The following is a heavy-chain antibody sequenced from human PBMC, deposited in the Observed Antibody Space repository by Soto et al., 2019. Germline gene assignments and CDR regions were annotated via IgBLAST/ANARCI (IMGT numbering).Heavy chain of an antibody. J-gene: IGHJ4*02. D-gene: IGHD3-3*01. CDR1: GFACYYYN. CDR2: ISGSGIDI. V-gene: IGHV3-21*04. CDR3: ARTGVETLRYYFDY. Sequence: GGSLRLSSAASGFACYYYNMNWVRQAPGRGLEWVSSISGSGIDIHFTDSVKGRFTISRDNAKNSLYLQMNSLRAEDTAVYYCARTGVETLRYYFDYWGQGTLVTVSS.